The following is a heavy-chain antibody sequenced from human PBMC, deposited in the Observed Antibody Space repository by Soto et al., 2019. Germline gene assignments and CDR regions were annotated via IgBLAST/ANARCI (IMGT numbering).Heavy chain of an antibody. CDR1: GITFSSYS. CDR3: VGDQDVHTPMVHGNY. J-gene: IGHJ4*02. Sequence: EVQLVESGGGLVQPGESLRLSCTASGITFSSYSMNWVRQAPGKGLEWLSYISSSKTTYADSVKGRFTISRDNAKNSVDRQMNSLRDEETAVYYCVGDQDVHTPMVHGNYWGRGTRVTVSS. V-gene: IGHV3-48*02. CDR2: ISSSKTT. D-gene: IGHD5-18*01.